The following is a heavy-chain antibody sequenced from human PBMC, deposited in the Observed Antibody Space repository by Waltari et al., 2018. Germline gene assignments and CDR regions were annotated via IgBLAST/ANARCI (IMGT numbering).Heavy chain of an antibody. V-gene: IGHV1-8*02. CDR1: GYTFTTYE. D-gene: IGHD5-12*01. Sequence: QVQLLQSGAEVKKPGASVKVSCQASGYTFTTYEINWVRQASGQGLEGMGWMNPNTGATGFAQRFQGRVTMTRDTSFNTAYMELSTLTSEDTALYYCARGRDVYAGFDYNWFDPWGPGTLVTVSS. CDR3: ARGRDVYAGFDYNWFDP. CDR2: MNPNTGAT. J-gene: IGHJ5*02.